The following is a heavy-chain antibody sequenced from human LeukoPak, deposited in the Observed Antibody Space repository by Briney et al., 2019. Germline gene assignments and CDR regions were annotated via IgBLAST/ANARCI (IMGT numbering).Heavy chain of an antibody. CDR3: ARGRVNKELSHSYYFDY. V-gene: IGHV4-34*01. CDR2: INHSGST. J-gene: IGHJ4*02. CDR1: GGSFSGYY. D-gene: IGHD3-16*02. Sequence: PSETLSLTCAVYGGSFSGYYWSWIRQPPGKGLEWIGEINHSGSTNYNPSLKSRVTISVDTSKNQFSLKLSSVTAADTAVYYCARGRVNKELSHSYYFDYWGQGTLVTASS.